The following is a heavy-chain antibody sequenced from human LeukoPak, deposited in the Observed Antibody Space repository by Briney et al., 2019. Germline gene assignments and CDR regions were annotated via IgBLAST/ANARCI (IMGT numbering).Heavy chain of an antibody. CDR3: ARSPGHRGYDY. J-gene: IGHJ4*02. V-gene: IGHV4-59*01. D-gene: IGHD3-22*01. CDR2: IYYSGST. CDR1: GASISSSYY. Sequence: PSETLSLTCTVSGASISSSYYWSWIRQPPGKGLEWIGYIYYSGSTNYNPSLESRVTMSIDTSNNQFSLKLTSVTATDTAVYYCARSPGHRGYDYRGKGTLVTVSS.